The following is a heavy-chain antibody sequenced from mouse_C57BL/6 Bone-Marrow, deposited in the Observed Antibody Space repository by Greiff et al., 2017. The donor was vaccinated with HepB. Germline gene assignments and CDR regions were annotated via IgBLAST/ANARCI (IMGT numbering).Heavy chain of an antibody. CDR1: GYTFTSYW. J-gene: IGHJ1*03. V-gene: IGHV1-55*01. CDR2: IYPGSGST. Sequence: QVQLKESGAELVKPGASVKMSCKASGYTFTSYWITWVKQRPGQGLEWIGDIYPGSGSTNYNEKFKSKATLTVDTSSSTAYMQLSSLTSEDSAVYYCVLDYYGSSSWYFDVWGTGTTVTVSS. D-gene: IGHD1-1*01. CDR3: VLDYYGSSSWYFDV.